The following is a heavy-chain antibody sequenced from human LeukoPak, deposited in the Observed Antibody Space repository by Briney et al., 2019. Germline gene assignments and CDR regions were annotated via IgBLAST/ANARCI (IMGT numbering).Heavy chain of an antibody. V-gene: IGHV4-30-4*01. J-gene: IGHJ6*02. D-gene: IGHD3-22*01. Sequence: SETLSLTCTVSGGSISSGDYYWTWIRQPPGKGLEWIGYIYYSGNTHYNLSLKSRVSISVDKAKYQFSLNLSSVTAADTAVYYCARDQNKYDSSGYYYYQYGMDVWGQGATVTVSS. CDR3: ARDQNKYDSSGYYYYQYGMDV. CDR1: GGSISSGDYY. CDR2: IYYSGNT.